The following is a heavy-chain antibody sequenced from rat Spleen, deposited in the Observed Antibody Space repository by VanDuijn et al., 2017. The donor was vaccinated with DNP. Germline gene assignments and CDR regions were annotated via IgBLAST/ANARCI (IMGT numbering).Heavy chain of an antibody. CDR2: VSYDGRNT. D-gene: IGHD1-9*01. V-gene: IGHV5-7*01. CDR1: GFNFNTYD. CDR3: TRRGHTTGLNWFVY. Sequence: EVQLVQSGGGLVQPGGSMKLSCAASGFNFNTYDMAWVRQAPKKGLEWVASVSYDGRNTYYGDSVKGRFTISRDNAKSTLYLQMDSLRSEDTATYYCTRRGHTTGLNWFVYWGQGTLVTVSS. J-gene: IGHJ3*01.